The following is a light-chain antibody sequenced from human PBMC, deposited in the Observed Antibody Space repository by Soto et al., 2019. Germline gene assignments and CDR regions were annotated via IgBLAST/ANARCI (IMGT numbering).Light chain of an antibody. CDR2: DAS. J-gene: IGKJ5*01. CDR3: QQRSSWLT. CDR1: QSISSS. Sequence: IVLTQSPPTLSLWPGETAALSCRASQSISSSLSWYQQRPGQAPRLLIYDASNRAPGIPARFSGRGSGTVVTLTISSLEPEDFGLYCCQQRSSWLTLGQGTRLEIE. V-gene: IGKV3-11*01.